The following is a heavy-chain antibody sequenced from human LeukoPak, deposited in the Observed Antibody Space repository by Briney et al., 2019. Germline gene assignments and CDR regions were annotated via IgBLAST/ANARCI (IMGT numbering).Heavy chain of an antibody. CDR1: GFAFSGYW. V-gene: IGHV3-74*01. CDR3: ARAHYYYLYMDV. J-gene: IGHJ6*03. Sequence: GGSLRLSCAASGFAFSGYWMHWVRQAPGKGPVWLSRINGDGYSISYADSVKGRFTISRDNARNSLYLQMNSLRAEDTAVYYCARAHYYYLYMDVWGKGTTVTVSS. CDR2: INGDGYSI.